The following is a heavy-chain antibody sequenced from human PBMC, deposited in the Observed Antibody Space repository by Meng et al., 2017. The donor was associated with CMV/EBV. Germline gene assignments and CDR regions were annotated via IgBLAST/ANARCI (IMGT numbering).Heavy chain of an antibody. V-gene: IGHV4-39*01. CDR3: ARQGDESSGWYAGFDP. CDR2: VYYSGST. CDR1: GASISSITYY. D-gene: IGHD6-19*01. Sequence: SETLSLTCTLSGASISSITYYWGWIRQPPGQGVEWIGSVYYSGSTYYNPSLKSPVTISVDTSKNQFSLKLTYVTAADTAVFYCARQGDESSGWYAGFDPWGQGTLVTVSS. J-gene: IGHJ5*02.